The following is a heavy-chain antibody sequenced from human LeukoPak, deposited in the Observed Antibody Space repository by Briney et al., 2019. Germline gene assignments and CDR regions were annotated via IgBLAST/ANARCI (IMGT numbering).Heavy chain of an antibody. CDR1: GYTFTSYD. CDR3: AQATGYSYAFDI. Sequence: GASVKVSCKASGYTFTSYDINWVRQATGQGLEWMGWMNPNSGNTGYAQKFQGRVTITRNTSISTAYMELSSLRSEDAAVYYCAQATGYSYAFDIWGQGTMVTVSS. CDR2: MNPNSGNT. V-gene: IGHV1-8*03. D-gene: IGHD5-18*01. J-gene: IGHJ3*02.